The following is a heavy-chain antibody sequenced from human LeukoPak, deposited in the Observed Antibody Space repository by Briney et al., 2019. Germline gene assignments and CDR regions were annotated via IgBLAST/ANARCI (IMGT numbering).Heavy chain of an antibody. CDR2: IYYSGSI. Sequence: SETLSLTCTVSGGSISSSSYYWGWIRQPPGKGLEWIGSIYYSGSIYYNPSLKSRVTISVDTSKNQFSLKLSSVTAADTAVYYCARRGYDSSGYSDWGQGTLVTVSS. D-gene: IGHD3-22*01. CDR1: GGSISSSSYY. CDR3: ARRGYDSSGYSD. J-gene: IGHJ4*02. V-gene: IGHV4-39*01.